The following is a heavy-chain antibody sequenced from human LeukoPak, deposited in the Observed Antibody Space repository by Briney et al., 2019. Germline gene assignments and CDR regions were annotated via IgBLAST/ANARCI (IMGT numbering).Heavy chain of an antibody. CDR3: ARIQPRIAAAFDY. CDR2: INPNSCDT. CDR1: GYTFTGYY. J-gene: IGHJ4*02. D-gene: IGHD6-13*01. Sequence: GASVTVSCQASGYTFTGYYLHWVRQPPGQGLEWMGWINPNSCDTNYGQKFQVRVTKTRDTSISKVYMEMSRLRSDDTAVYYCARIQPRIAAAFDYWGQGTLVTVSS. V-gene: IGHV1-2*02.